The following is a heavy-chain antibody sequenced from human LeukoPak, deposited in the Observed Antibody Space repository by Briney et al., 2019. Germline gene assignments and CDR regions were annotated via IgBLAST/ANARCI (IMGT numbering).Heavy chain of an antibody. D-gene: IGHD3-22*01. CDR2: ISYDGSNE. CDR3: ARDLDSSGYYFTRPTYYFDY. CDR1: GFTFSTYG. V-gene: IGHV3-30*03. J-gene: IGHJ4*02. Sequence: GGSLRLSCAASGFTFSTYGMHWVRQAPGKGLEWVAVISYDGSNEYYADSVKGRFTISRDNSKNTLYLQMSSLRAEDTAVYYCARDLDSSGYYFTRPTYYFDYWGQGTLVTVSS.